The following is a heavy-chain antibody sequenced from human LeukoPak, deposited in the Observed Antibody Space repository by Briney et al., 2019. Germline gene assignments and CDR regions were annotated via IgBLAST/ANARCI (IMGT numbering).Heavy chain of an antibody. Sequence: GGSLRLSCAASGFTFSSYSMNWVRQAPGKGLEWVSSISSSSSYIYYADSVKGRFTISRDNAKNSLYLQMNSLRAEDTAVYYCARDALGYCSGCSCYSPTYYYMDVWGKGTTVTVSS. CDR3: ARDALGYCSGCSCYSPTYYYMDV. CDR1: GFTFSSYS. CDR2: ISSSSSYI. D-gene: IGHD2-15*01. V-gene: IGHV3-21*01. J-gene: IGHJ6*03.